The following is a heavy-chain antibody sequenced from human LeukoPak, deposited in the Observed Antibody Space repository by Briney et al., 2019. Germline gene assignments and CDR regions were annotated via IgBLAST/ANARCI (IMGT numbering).Heavy chain of an antibody. J-gene: IGHJ4*02. CDR2: ISSSNSYI. V-gene: IGHV3-21*01. Sequence: GGSLRLSCAASGFTFSTFGMNWVRQAPGKGLEWVSSISSSNSYIQYVDSVKGRFTISRDNAKNSLYLQMNSLRAEDTAVYYCARLSKYSYGYDYFDYWGQGTLVTVSS. CDR1: GFTFSTFG. D-gene: IGHD5-18*01. CDR3: ARLSKYSYGYDYFDY.